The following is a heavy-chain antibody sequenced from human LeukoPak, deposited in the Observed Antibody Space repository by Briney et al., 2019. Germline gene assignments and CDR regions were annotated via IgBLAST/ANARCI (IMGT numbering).Heavy chain of an antibody. J-gene: IGHJ5*02. CDR3: ARQRDNGWFDP. CDR1: GYSFTSYW. D-gene: IGHD2-8*01. CDR2: IDPTDSNT. Sequence: GESLKISCKGSGYSFTSYWINWVRQMPGKGLEWMGSIDPTDSNTNCSPSFQGHVTISVDKSITTAYIQWTSLKASDTAMYYCARQRDNGWFDPWGQGTLVIVSS. V-gene: IGHV5-10-1*01.